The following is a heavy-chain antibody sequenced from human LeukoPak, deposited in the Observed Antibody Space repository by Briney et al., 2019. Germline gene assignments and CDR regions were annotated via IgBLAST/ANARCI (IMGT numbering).Heavy chain of an antibody. J-gene: IGHJ6*03. Sequence: SETLSLTCTVSGGSISSYYWSWIRQPPGKGLEWIGYIYHSGSTYYNPSLKSRVTISVDRSKNQFSLKLSSVTAADTAVYYCARGSSWGNYYYYMDVWGKGTTVTVSS. V-gene: IGHV4-59*12. D-gene: IGHD3-16*01. CDR1: GGSISSYY. CDR2: IYHSGST. CDR3: ARGSSWGNYYYYMDV.